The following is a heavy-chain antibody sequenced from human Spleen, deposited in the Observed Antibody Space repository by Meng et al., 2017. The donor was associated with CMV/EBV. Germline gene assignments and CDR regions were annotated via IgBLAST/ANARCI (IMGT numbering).Heavy chain of an antibody. Sequence: YYWSWIRQPPGKGLEWIGYIYFTGSTYYNPSLNPSLKSRVTISVDTSKNQFSLNLNSVTAADTAVYYCARDGGYCSSTSCLWNWFDPWGQGTLVTVSS. CDR1: YY. CDR2: IYFTGST. D-gene: IGHD2-2*01. J-gene: IGHJ5*02. CDR3: ARDGGYCSSTSCLWNWFDP. V-gene: IGHV4-30-4*08.